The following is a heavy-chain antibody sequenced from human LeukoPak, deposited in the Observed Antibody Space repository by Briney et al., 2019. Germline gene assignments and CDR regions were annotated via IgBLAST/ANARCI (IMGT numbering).Heavy chain of an antibody. J-gene: IGHJ1*01. CDR1: GGPINSNY. CDR3: ASHGGRGYSGYDMEYFQH. CDR2: TSYSGST. Sequence: SETLSLTCTVSGGPINSNYWTWIRQPPGKGLEWIGYTSYSGSTNFNPSLRSRVTILVDSSKNYFSLKLRSVTAVDTAVYYCASHGGRGYSGYDMEYFQHWGQGTLVTVSS. V-gene: IGHV4-59*08. D-gene: IGHD5-12*01.